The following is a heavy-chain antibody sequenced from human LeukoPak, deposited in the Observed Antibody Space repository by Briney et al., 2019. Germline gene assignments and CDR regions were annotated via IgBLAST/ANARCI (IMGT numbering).Heavy chain of an antibody. CDR3: ARPHHTYYYDKGTYDAFDI. V-gene: IGHV5-51*01. Sequence: LGESLKISCKGSGYSFTSYWIGWVRQMPGKGLEWMGIIYPGDSDTRYSPSFQGQVTISADKSISTAYLQWSSLKASDTAMYYCARPHHTYYYDKGTYDAFDIWGQGTMVTVSS. J-gene: IGHJ3*02. CDR2: IYPGDSDT. CDR1: GYSFTSYW. D-gene: IGHD3-22*01.